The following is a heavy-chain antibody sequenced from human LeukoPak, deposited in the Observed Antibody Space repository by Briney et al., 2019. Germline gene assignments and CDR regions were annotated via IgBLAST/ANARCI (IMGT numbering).Heavy chain of an antibody. CDR1: GFTFDDYA. J-gene: IGHJ6*02. Sequence: GRSLRLSCAASGFTFDDYAMHWVRQAPGKGLEWVSGISWNSGSIGYADSVKGRFTISRDNAKNSLYLQMNSLRAEDTALYYCAKELLHYDILTGTTPYYYYGMDVWGQGTTVTVSS. V-gene: IGHV3-9*01. CDR2: ISWNSGSI. D-gene: IGHD3-9*01. CDR3: AKELLHYDILTGTTPYYYYGMDV.